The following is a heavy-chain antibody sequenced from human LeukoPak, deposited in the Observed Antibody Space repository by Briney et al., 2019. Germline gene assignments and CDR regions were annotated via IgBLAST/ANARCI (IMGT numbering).Heavy chain of an antibody. CDR3: AKEDVAPPEGYFDY. V-gene: IGHV3-21*04. CDR2: ISSSSSYI. CDR1: GFTFSSYE. J-gene: IGHJ4*02. Sequence: KPGGSLGLSCAASGFTFSSYEMNWVRQAPGKGLEWVSSISSSSSYIYYADSVKGRFTISRDNSKNTLYLQMNSLRAEDTAVYYCAKEDVAPPEGYFDYWGQGTLVTVSS. D-gene: IGHD6-6*01.